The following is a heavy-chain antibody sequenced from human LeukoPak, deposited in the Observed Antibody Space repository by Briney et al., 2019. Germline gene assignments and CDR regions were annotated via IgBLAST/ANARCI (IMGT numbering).Heavy chain of an antibody. J-gene: IGHJ4*02. V-gene: IGHV4-61*02. CDR1: GGSISSGSYY. D-gene: IGHD3-22*01. CDR2: IYTSGST. Sequence: PSETLSLTCTVSGGSISSGSYYWSWIRQPAGKGLEWIGRIYTSGSTNYNPSLKSRVTISVDTSKNQFSLKLSSVTAADTAVYYCARGMIVNYYFDYWGQGTLVTVSS. CDR3: ARGMIVNYYFDY.